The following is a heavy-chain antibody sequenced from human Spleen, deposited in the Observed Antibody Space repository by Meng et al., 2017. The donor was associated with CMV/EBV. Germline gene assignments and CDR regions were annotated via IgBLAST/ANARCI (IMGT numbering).Heavy chain of an antibody. D-gene: IGHD3-22*01. Sequence: QVQLQQWGAGRLKPWETLSLTCAVYGGSFSGYYWSWIRQPPGKGLEWIGEINHSGSTNYNPSLKSRVTISVDTSKNQFSLKLSSVTAADTAVYYCARGSDTMIVVELGDYFDYWGQGTLVTVSS. V-gene: IGHV4-34*01. CDR1: GGSFSGYY. J-gene: IGHJ4*02. CDR2: INHSGST. CDR3: ARGSDTMIVVELGDYFDY.